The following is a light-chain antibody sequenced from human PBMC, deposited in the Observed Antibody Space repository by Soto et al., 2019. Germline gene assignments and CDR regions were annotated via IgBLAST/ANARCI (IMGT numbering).Light chain of an antibody. V-gene: IGKV3-15*01. CDR1: QSVSTN. CDR3: QQYHNWPPYT. J-gene: IGKJ2*01. CDR2: GAS. Sequence: EIVMTQSPATLSVSPGERATLSYRASQSVSTNLAWYQQKPGQAPRLLMYGASTRATGIPARFSGSGSGTVFTLTISSLQSEDFAVYYCQQYHNWPPYTFGQGTKLEIK.